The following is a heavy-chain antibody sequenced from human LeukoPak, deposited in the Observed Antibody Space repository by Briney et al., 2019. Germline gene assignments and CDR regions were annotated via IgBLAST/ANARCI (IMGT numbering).Heavy chain of an antibody. J-gene: IGHJ4*02. CDR3: ARDYDEYYYDSSGYYSD. D-gene: IGHD3-22*01. CDR1: GFTFSNYW. V-gene: IGHV3-7*01. Sequence: QPGGSLRISCVASGFTFSNYWMHWVRQAPGKGLEWVANIKQDGSGTYYVDSVKGRFTISRDNAKNSLYLQMNSLRAEDTAVYYCARDYDEYYYDSSGYYSDWGQGTLVTVSS. CDR2: IKQDGSGT.